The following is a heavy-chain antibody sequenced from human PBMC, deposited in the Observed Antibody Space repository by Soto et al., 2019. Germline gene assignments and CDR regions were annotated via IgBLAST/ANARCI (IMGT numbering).Heavy chain of an antibody. V-gene: IGHV1-2*02. Sequence: AASAKVSCKASGYTFTGYYMHWVRQAPGQGLEWMGWINPNSGGTNYAQKFQGRVTMTRDTSISTAYMELSRLRSDDTAVYYCARDMDSSGWYGAEYFQHWGQGTLVTVS. CDR1: GYTFTGYY. D-gene: IGHD6-19*01. J-gene: IGHJ1*01. CDR2: INPNSGGT. CDR3: ARDMDSSGWYGAEYFQH.